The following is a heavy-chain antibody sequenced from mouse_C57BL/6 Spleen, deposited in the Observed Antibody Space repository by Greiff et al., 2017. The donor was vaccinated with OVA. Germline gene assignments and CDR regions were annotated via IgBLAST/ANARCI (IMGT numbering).Heavy chain of an antibody. CDR2: INPSNGGT. Sequence: VQLQQPGTELVKPGASVKLSCKASGYTFTSYWMHWVKQRPGQGLEWIGNINPSNGGTNYNEKFKSKATLTVDKSSSTAYMQLSSLTSEDSAVYDCARSPYYYGLWYFDVWGTGTTVTVSS. CDR3: ARSPYYYGLWYFDV. D-gene: IGHD1-1*01. V-gene: IGHV1-53*01. J-gene: IGHJ1*03. CDR1: GYTFTSYW.